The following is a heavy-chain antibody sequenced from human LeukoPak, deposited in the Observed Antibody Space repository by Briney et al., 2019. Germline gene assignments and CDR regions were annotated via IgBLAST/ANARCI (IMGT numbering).Heavy chain of an antibody. Sequence: PGGSLRLSCTTSGFNFGDHAMTWVRQAPGRGLKWAGSIGSKAYRGTTEYAASVKGRFTISRDDSKSVVYLQMNSLKSEDTAVYYCSRGPIQLWVHNGVDVWGQGTTVTVSS. V-gene: IGHV3-49*04. CDR3: SRGPIQLWVHNGVDV. D-gene: IGHD5-18*01. CDR2: IGSKAYRGTT. J-gene: IGHJ6*02. CDR1: GFNFGDHA.